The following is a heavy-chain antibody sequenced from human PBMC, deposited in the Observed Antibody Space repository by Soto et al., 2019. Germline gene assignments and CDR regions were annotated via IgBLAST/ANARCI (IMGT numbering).Heavy chain of an antibody. Sequence: PSETLSLTCAVYGGSFSGYYWSWIRQPPGKGLEWIGEINHSGSTNYNPSLKSRVTISVDTSKNQFSLKLSSVTAADTAVYYCARRGILTGYPYYYYGMDVWGQGTTVTVSS. CDR1: GGSFSGYY. V-gene: IGHV4-34*01. CDR2: INHSGST. J-gene: IGHJ6*02. CDR3: ARRGILTGYPYYYYGMDV. D-gene: IGHD3-9*01.